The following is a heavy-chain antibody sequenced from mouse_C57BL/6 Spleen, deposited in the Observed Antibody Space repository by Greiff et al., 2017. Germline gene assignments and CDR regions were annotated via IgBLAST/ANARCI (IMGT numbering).Heavy chain of an antibody. CDR1: GFTFSSYA. V-gene: IGHV5-9-1*02. CDR2: ISSGGDYI. D-gene: IGHD2-2*01. Sequence: EVKLVESGEGLVKPGGSLKLSCAASGFTFSSYAMSWVRQTPEQRLEWVAYISSGGDYIYYADTVKGRFTISRDNARNTLYLQMSSLKSEDTAMYYCTRVGYGYGFAYWGQGTLVTVSA. CDR3: TRVGYGYGFAY. J-gene: IGHJ3*01.